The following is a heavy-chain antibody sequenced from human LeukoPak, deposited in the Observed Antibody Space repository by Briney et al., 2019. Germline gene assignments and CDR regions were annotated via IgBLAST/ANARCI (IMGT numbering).Heavy chain of an antibody. Sequence: ASVKVSCKASGYTFTSYYMHLVRQAPGQGREWMGIINPSGGSTHYAPKFQGRVTVSRDTSTSAVYMELRSLSSEDMAVHYCARVDCSSGRCYTLDFDYWGQGTLVTVSS. V-gene: IGHV1-46*03. J-gene: IGHJ4*02. D-gene: IGHD2-2*02. CDR1: GYTFTSYY. CDR2: INPSGGST. CDR3: ARVDCSSGRCYTLDFDY.